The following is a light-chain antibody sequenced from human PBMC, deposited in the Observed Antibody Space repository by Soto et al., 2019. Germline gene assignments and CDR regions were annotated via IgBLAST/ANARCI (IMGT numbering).Light chain of an antibody. V-gene: IGLV2-14*01. CDR2: DVS. J-gene: IGLJ2*01. CDR1: SSDVGGYNY. CDR3: SSYTSSSTTV. Sequence: QSALTQPASVSGSPGQSITISCTGTSSDVGGYNYVSWYQQHPGKAPKLMIYDVSNRPSGVSNRFYGSKSGNTASLTISGLQAEDEADYYCSSYTSSSTTVFGGGTKLTVL.